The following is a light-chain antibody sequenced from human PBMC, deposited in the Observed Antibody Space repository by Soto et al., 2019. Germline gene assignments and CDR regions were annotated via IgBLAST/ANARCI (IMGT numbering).Light chain of an antibody. Sequence: EIVMTQSPGTLSVSPGERATLSCRASQSVSSSYLAWYQQKPGQAPRLLIYVASSMDTGIPDRFSGSGSGTDFTLTISRLEPEDFAVYYCQQYGSSPLTFGGGTKVEIK. J-gene: IGKJ4*01. CDR2: VAS. V-gene: IGKV3-20*01. CDR1: QSVSSSY. CDR3: QQYGSSPLT.